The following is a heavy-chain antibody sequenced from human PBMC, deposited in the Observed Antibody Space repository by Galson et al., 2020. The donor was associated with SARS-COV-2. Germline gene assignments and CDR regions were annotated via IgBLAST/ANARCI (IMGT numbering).Heavy chain of an antibody. V-gene: IGHV3-23*01. CDR2: ISGSGGST. CDR1: GFTFSSYA. CDR3: AKMGRQQLPIVGAYYYYGMDV. J-gene: IGHJ6*02. Sequence: GGSLRLSCAASGFTFSSYAMSWVRQSPGKGLEWVSAISGSGGSTYYAYSVKGRFTISRDNSKNTLYLQMNSLRAEDTAVYYCAKMGRQQLPIVGAYYYYGMDVWGQGTTVTVSS. D-gene: IGHD6-13*01.